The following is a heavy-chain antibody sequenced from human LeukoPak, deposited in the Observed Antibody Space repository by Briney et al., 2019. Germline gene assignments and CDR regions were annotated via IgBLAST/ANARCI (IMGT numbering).Heavy chain of an antibody. CDR1: GFTFSSYS. V-gene: IGHV3-21*05. D-gene: IGHD5-18*01. CDR2: ISRSRSHI. CDR3: ARTVGAHTAMVLY. Sequence: PGESLRLSCVASGFTFSSYSMNWVRRAPGKGLEWISYISRSRSHIKYPDSVKGRFTISRDTAKNFLYLDMSSPRVDDTALYYCARTVGAHTAMVLYWGHGTLVT. J-gene: IGHJ4*01.